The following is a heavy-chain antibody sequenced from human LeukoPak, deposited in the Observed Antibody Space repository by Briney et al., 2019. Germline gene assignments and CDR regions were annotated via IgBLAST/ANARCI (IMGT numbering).Heavy chain of an antibody. CDR3: ARELITIFGVVINYFDY. CDR2: IKQDGTEK. CDR1: GFTFSNFW. Sequence: GGSLRLSCAASGFTFSNFWMTWLRQAPGKGLECVANIKQDGTEKYYVDSVKGRFTISRDNAKNTLYLQMNSLRAEDTAVYYCARELITIFGVVINYFDYWGQGTLVTVSS. J-gene: IGHJ4*02. V-gene: IGHV3-7*01. D-gene: IGHD3-3*01.